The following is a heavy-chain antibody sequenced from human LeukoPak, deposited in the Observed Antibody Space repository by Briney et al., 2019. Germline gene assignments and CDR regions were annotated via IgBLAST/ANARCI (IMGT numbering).Heavy chain of an antibody. Sequence: ASVKVSCKASGYTFTGYYMHWVRQAPGQGLEWMGWINPNSGGTNYAQKFQGRVTMTRDTSISTAYMELGRLRSDDTAVYYCARDRSIAAADYYYYYYYMDVWGKGTTVTVSS. CDR3: ARDRSIAAADYYYYYYYMDV. CDR2: INPNSGGT. V-gene: IGHV1-2*02. CDR1: GYTFTGYY. D-gene: IGHD6-13*01. J-gene: IGHJ6*03.